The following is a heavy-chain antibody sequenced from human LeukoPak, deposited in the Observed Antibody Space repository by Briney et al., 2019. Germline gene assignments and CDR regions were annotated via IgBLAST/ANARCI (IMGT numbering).Heavy chain of an antibody. V-gene: IGHV3-21*01. CDR3: ARDDPEERITMVRGVRYGMDV. CDR2: ISSSSSYI. D-gene: IGHD3-10*01. Sequence: ETLSLTCAVYGGSFSGYYWSWIRQPPGKGLEWVSSISSSSSYIYYADSVKGRFTISRDNAKNSLYLQMNSLRAEDTAVYYCARDDPEERITMVRGVRYGMDVWGQGTTVTVSS. CDR1: GGSFSGYY. J-gene: IGHJ6*02.